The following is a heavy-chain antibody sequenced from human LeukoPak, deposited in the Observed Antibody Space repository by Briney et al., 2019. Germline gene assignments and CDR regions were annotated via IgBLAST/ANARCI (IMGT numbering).Heavy chain of an antibody. J-gene: IGHJ6*03. V-gene: IGHV3-30*04. D-gene: IGHD3-3*01. CDR2: ISYDGSNK. CDR3: ARASYDFWSGSLSYYMDV. Sequence: GGSLRLSCAASGLTFSSYAMHWVRQAPGKGLEWVAVISYDGSNKYYADSVKGRFTISRDNSKNTLYLQMNSLRAEDTAVYYCARASYDFWSGSLSYYMDVWGKGTTVTVSS. CDR1: GLTFSSYA.